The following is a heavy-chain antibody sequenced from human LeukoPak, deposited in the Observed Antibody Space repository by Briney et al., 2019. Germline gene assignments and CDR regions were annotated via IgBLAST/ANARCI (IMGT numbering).Heavy chain of an antibody. CDR2: ISGSGGST. V-gene: IGHV3-23*01. CDR3: AKDPASYYYDSSGYYYVD. J-gene: IGHJ4*02. CDR1: GFTFSSYA. Sequence: GRSLRLSCAASGFTFSSYAMSWVRQAPGKGLEWVSAISGSGGSTYHADSVKGRFTISRDNSKNTLYLQMNSLRAEDTAVYYCAKDPASYYYDSSGYYYVDWGQGTLVTVSS. D-gene: IGHD3-22*01.